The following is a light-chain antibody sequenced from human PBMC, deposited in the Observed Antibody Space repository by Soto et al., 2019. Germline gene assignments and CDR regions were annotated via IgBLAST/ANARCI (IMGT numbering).Light chain of an antibody. V-gene: IGKV1-5*03. CDR1: QNVKSW. Sequence: DIQMTQSPSTLSASVGDRVTITCRASQNVKSWLAWYQRKPGKAPKLLIYEASDLESGVPSRFSGSGSGTEFTLTISSLQPDDFASYYCQQYNQYPWTFGQGTKVEI. CDR2: EAS. J-gene: IGKJ1*01. CDR3: QQYNQYPWT.